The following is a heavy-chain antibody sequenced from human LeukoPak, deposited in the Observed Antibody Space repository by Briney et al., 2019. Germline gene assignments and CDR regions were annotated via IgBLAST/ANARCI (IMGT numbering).Heavy chain of an antibody. V-gene: IGHV3-30*02. J-gene: IGHJ4*02. Sequence: PGGSLRLSCSASGFAFSGYGMHWVRQAPGKGLEWVAFTRYDGDNKYLIDSVKGRFAVSRDNSKNTLYLQMNSLRAEDTAVYYCAKPEPDYDILTGPLDYWGQGTLVTVSS. D-gene: IGHD3-9*01. CDR1: GFAFSGYG. CDR3: AKPEPDYDILTGPLDY. CDR2: TRYDGDNK.